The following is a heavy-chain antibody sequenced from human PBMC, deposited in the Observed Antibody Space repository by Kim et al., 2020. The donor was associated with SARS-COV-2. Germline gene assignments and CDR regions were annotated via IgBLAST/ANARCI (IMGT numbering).Heavy chain of an antibody. J-gene: IGHJ6*03. CDR3: AGSTITIFGVVSWDYYYMDV. Sequence: SETLSLTCTVSGGSISSSSYYWGWIRQPPGKGLEWIGSIYYSGSTYYNPSLKSRVTISVDTSKNQFSLKLISVTAADTAVYYCAGSTITIFGVVSWDYYYMDVGGKGTTVTVSS. V-gene: IGHV4-39*01. CDR2: IYYSGST. CDR1: GGSISSSSYY. D-gene: IGHD3-3*01.